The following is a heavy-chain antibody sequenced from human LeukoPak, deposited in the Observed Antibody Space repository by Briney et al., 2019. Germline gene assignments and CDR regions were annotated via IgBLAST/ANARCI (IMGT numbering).Heavy chain of an antibody. J-gene: IGHJ6*03. V-gene: IGHV4-61*02. Sequence: SEXLSLTCTVSGGSISSGSYYWGWIRQPAGKGLEWIGRIYTSGSTNYNHSLKSRITISVDTSKNQFSLKLSSVTAADTAVYYCARVDYYYYMDVWGKGTTVTVSS. CDR2: IYTSGST. CDR1: GGSISSGSYY. CDR3: ARVDYYYYMDV.